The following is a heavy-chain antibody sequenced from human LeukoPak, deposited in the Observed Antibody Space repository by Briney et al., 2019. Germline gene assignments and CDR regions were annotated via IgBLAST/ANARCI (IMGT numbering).Heavy chain of an antibody. CDR1: GFTFSSYA. J-gene: IGHJ4*02. CDR3: AKDGHIVVVPAAVYYFDY. Sequence: GGSLRLSCAASGFTFSSYAMSWVRQAPGKGLEWVSAISGSGGNTYYADSVKGRFTISRDNSKNTLYLQMNSLRAEDTAVYYCAKDGHIVVVPAAVYYFDYWGQGTLVTVSS. CDR2: ISGSGGNT. D-gene: IGHD2-2*01. V-gene: IGHV3-23*01.